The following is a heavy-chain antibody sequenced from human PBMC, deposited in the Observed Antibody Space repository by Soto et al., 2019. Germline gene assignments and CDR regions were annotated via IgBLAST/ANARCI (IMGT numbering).Heavy chain of an antibody. CDR2: MNPNSGNT. Sequence: ASVKVSCKASGYTFTSYDINWVRQATGQGLVWMGWMNPNSGNTGYAQKFQGRVTMTRNTSISTAYMELSSLRSEDTAVYYCARGDYYDSSGYYYFYYFDYWGQGTLVTVSS. CDR1: GYTFTSYD. D-gene: IGHD3-22*01. CDR3: ARGDYYDSSGYYYFYYFDY. J-gene: IGHJ4*02. V-gene: IGHV1-8*01.